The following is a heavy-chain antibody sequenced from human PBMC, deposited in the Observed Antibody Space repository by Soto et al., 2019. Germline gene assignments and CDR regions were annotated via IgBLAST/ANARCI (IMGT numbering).Heavy chain of an antibody. J-gene: IGHJ4*02. CDR2: IYSGGTT. CDR3: LTAPVVWTY. V-gene: IGHV3-53*01. Sequence: PGGSLRLSCAASGFTVNNNHMSWVRQAPGKGLEWVSIIYSGGTTYYADSVKGRFTISRDNSKNTLYLQMNSLRVEDTAVYYCLTAPVVWTYWGQVTLVTVSS. CDR1: GFTVNNNH. D-gene: IGHD5-18*01.